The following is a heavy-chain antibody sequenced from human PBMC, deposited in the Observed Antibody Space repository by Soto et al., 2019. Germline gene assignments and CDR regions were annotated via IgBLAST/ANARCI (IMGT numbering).Heavy chain of an antibody. CDR1: GGSVSSGSYY. Sequence: PSETLSLTCTVSGGSVSSGSYYWSWIRQPPGKGLEWIGYIYYSGSTNYNPSLKSRVTISVDTSKNQFSLKLSSVTAADTAVYYCARDGSSGWSRDWFDPWGQGTLVTVSS. CDR2: IYYSGST. V-gene: IGHV4-61*01. D-gene: IGHD6-19*01. J-gene: IGHJ5*02. CDR3: ARDGSSGWSRDWFDP.